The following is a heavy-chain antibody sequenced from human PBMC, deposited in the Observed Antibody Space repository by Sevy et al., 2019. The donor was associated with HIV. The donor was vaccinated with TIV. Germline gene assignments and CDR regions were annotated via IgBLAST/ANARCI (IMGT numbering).Heavy chain of an antibody. D-gene: IGHD2-2*01. V-gene: IGHV3-21*01. Sequence: GGSLRLSCAASGFTFNNYYMNWVRQAPGKGLEWVSSISSSSTYIYYADSVKGRFTNSRDNAKNSLYLQMNSLRAEDTAVYYCARDGGCTSTSCLLYFDYWGQGTLVTVSS. CDR1: GFTFNNYY. CDR3: ARDGGCTSTSCLLYFDY. CDR2: ISSSSTYI. J-gene: IGHJ4*02.